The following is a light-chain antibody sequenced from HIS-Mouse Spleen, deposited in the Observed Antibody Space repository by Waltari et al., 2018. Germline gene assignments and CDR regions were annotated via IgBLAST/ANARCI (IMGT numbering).Light chain of an antibody. V-gene: IGLV2-14*03. Sequence: QSALTQPASVSGSPGQSITISCTGPSSDFGGYHYVSWYQQHPGKAPKLMIYDVSNRPSGVSNRFSGSKSGNTASLTISGLQAEDEADYYCSSYTSSSTLVFGGGTKLTVL. CDR3: SSYTSSSTLV. J-gene: IGLJ2*01. CDR1: SSDFGGYHY. CDR2: DVS.